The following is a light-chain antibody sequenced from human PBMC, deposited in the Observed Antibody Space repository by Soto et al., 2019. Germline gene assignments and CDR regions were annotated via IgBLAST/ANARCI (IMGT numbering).Light chain of an antibody. CDR1: QSVSSN. V-gene: IGKV3-15*01. CDR2: GAS. Sequence: EVVMTQSPATLSVSPGERATLSCRASQSVSSNLVWYQQKPGQAPRLLIYGASTRATGIPAKFSGSGSGTEFTLPISSLQYDDFAVYYCQHYNNWPPYTFGQGTKLEIK. CDR3: QHYNNWPPYT. J-gene: IGKJ2*01.